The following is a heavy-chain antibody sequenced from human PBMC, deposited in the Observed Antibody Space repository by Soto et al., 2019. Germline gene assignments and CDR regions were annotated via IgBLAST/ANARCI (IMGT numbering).Heavy chain of an antibody. CDR2: ISSSSSYI. CDR1: GFTFSSYS. CDR3: ARGGRTHEIDY. V-gene: IGHV3-21*01. Sequence: EVQLVESGGGLVKPGGSLRLSCAASGFTFSSYSMNWVRQAPGKGLEWVSSISSSSSYIYYADSVKGRFTISRDNAKNSLYLQMNSLRAEDTAVYYCARGGRTHEIDYWGQGTLVTVSS. J-gene: IGHJ4*02.